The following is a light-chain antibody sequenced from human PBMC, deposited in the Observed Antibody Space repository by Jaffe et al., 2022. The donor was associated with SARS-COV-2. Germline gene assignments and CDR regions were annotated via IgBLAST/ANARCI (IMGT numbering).Light chain of an antibody. CDR1: SSDIGHFNM. CDR2: DVS. J-gene: IGLJ1*01. Sequence: QSALTQPASVSGSPGQSITISCTGTSSDIGHFNMVSWFQQHPGKVPRLIISDVSSRTSGVSVRFFGSKSGNTASLTISGLQAEDEADYYCNSYSTSDIHVFGTGTSVTVL. CDR3: NSYSTSDIHV. V-gene: IGLV2-14*03.